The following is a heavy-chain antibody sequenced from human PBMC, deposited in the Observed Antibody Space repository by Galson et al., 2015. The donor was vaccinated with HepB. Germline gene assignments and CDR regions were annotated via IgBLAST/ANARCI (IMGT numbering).Heavy chain of an antibody. CDR3: ARRMIRGVKSDS. J-gene: IGHJ4*02. D-gene: IGHD3-10*01. V-gene: IGHV4-34*01. CDR2: INHSDNT. Sequence: ETLSLTCAVYGGSLRGYYWSWVRQPPGRGLEWIGEINHSDNTNSNPSLKSRVTMSVDTSKNQFSLRLNSLTAADTAVYYCARRMIRGVKSDSWGQGIPVIVSS. CDR1: GGSLRGYY.